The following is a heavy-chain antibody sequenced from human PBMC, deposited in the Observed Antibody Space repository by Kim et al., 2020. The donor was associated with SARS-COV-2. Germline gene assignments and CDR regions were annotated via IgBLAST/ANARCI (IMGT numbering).Heavy chain of an antibody. CDR2: IYHSGST. V-gene: IGHV4-30-2*01. CDR3: ARVTGYSSSSIYYGMDV. D-gene: IGHD6-6*01. Sequence: SETLSLTCAVSGGSISSGGYSWSWIRQPPGKGLEWIGYIYHSGSTYYNPSLKSRVTISVDRSKNQFSLKLSSVTAADTAVYYCARVTGYSSSSIYYGMDVWGQGTTVTVSS. J-gene: IGHJ6*02. CDR1: GGSISSGGYS.